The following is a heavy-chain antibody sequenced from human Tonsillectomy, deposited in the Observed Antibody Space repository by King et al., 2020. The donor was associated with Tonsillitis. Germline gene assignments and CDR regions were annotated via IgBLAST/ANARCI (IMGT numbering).Heavy chain of an antibody. J-gene: IGHJ4*02. CDR1: GFTFSSYA. V-gene: IGHV3-23*04. Sequence: VQLVESGGGLVQPGGSLRLSCAASGFTFSSYAMSWVRQAPGKGLEWVSAISGSGGSTYYADSVKGRFTISRDNSKNTLYLQMNSLRAEDTAVYYCAKEWVLLWFGELSPGGVDYWGQGTLVTVSS. CDR2: ISGSGGST. D-gene: IGHD3-10*01. CDR3: AKEWVLLWFGELSPGGVDY.